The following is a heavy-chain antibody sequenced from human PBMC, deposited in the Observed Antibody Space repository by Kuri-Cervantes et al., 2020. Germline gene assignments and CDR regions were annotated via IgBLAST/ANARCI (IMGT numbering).Heavy chain of an antibody. Sequence: LSLTCAASGFTFSSYAMHWVRQAPGKGLEWVAVISYDGSNKYYADSVKGRFTISRDNSKNTLYLQMNSLRAEDTAVYYCAKEAMKAVTGTFYFDYWGQGTLVTVSS. CDR2: ISYDGSNK. V-gene: IGHV3-30-3*01. CDR1: GFTFSSYA. D-gene: IGHD6-19*01. CDR3: AKEAMKAVTGTFYFDY. J-gene: IGHJ4*02.